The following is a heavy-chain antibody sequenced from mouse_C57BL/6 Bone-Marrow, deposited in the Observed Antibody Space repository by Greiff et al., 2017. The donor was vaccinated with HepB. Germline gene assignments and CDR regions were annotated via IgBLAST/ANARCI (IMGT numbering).Heavy chain of an antibody. Sequence: EVKLVESGGGLVQPGGSLKLSCAASGFTFSDYYMYWVRQTPEKRLEWVAYISNGGGSTYYPDTVKGRFTISRDNAKNTLYLQMSRLKSEDTAMYFCAATMITTDWYFDVWGTGTTVTVSS. D-gene: IGHD2-4*01. CDR1: GFTFSDYY. CDR3: AATMITTDWYFDV. CDR2: ISNGGGST. V-gene: IGHV5-12*01. J-gene: IGHJ1*03.